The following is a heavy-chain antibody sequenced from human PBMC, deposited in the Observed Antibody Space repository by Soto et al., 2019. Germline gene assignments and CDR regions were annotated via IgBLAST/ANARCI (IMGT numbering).Heavy chain of an antibody. V-gene: IGHV4-39*01. CDR3: APLSVSLSGPYGIHV. D-gene: IGHD2-15*01. J-gene: IGHJ6*02. CDR1: GYSVSSSDYY. CDR2: MFYSGLT. Sequence: QLHLQESGPGLVKPSETLSLTCSVSGYSVSSSDYYWAWIRQPPGKGLEWIGSMFYSGLTYYNPSLKSRVTLSVDTSKNQFSVRLKSVTAAHPAVYSCAPLSVSLSGPYGIHVWGQGTTVTVS.